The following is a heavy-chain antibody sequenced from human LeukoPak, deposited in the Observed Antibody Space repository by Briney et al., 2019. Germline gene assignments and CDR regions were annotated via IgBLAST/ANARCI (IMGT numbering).Heavy chain of an antibody. CDR2: INHSGST. Sequence: SETLSLTCAVYGGSFSGYYWSWIRQPPGKGLEWIGEINHSGSTNYNPSLKSRVIISVDTSKNQFSLKLSSVTAADTAVYYCARVGMAHYYDSSGYYPSYFDYWGQGTLVTVSS. CDR3: ARVGMAHYYDSSGYYPSYFDY. J-gene: IGHJ4*02. D-gene: IGHD3-22*01. V-gene: IGHV4-34*01. CDR1: GGSFSGYY.